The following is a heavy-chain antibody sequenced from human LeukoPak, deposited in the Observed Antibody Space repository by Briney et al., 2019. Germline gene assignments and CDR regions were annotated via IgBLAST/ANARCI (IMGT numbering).Heavy chain of an antibody. CDR1: GDSINNYY. CDR2: IYNSGST. CDR3: ARESGGWNYFDY. V-gene: IGHV4-59*12. Sequence: SETLSLTCTVSGDSINNYYWSWIRQPPGKGLEWIGYIYNSGSTNYNPSLKSRVTMSVDTSKNQFSLKLTSVTAADTAVYFCARESGGWNYFDYWGQGTLVTVSS. D-gene: IGHD6-19*01. J-gene: IGHJ4*02.